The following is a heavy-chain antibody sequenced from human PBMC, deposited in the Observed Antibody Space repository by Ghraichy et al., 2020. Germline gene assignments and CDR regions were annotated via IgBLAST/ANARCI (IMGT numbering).Heavy chain of an antibody. V-gene: IGHV6-1*01. Sequence: SETLSLTCAISGDSVSSNSAAWNWIRQSPSRGLEWLGRTYYRSKWYNDYAVSVKSRITINPDTSKNQFSLQLNSVTPEDTAVYYCARVPGIAAAGTTSYFDYWGQGTLVTVSS. CDR2: TYYRSKWYN. D-gene: IGHD6-13*01. CDR1: GDSVSSNSAA. CDR3: ARVPGIAAAGTTSYFDY. J-gene: IGHJ4*02.